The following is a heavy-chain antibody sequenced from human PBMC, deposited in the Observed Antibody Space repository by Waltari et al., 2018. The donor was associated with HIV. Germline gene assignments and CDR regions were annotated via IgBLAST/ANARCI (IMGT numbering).Heavy chain of an antibody. Sequence: QAQLQQSGPRLVKPPETLSLTCVIPGDSVTRPSAACTLLRQPPTRGLAWLGRTYYRFKWYSNYAVSVRSRIIINADTSKNQCSLQLNSVTPEDTALYYCARGQLDCSGTKCHSGGHDYWGQGTLVTVTS. J-gene: IGHJ4*02. D-gene: IGHD2-15*01. CDR3: ARGQLDCSGTKCHSGGHDY. CDR2: TYYRFKWYS. CDR1: GDSVTRPSAA. V-gene: IGHV6-1*01.